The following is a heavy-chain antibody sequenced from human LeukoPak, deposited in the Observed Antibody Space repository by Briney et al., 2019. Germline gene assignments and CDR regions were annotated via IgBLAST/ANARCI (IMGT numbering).Heavy chain of an antibody. V-gene: IGHV4-4*07. CDR1: GDSINNYY. CDR2: IFNSGST. Sequence: PSETLSLTCTVSGDSINNYYWSWIRQPAGKGLEWIRRIFNSGSTDYNPSLKSRVTMSVDTSKNQFSVKVNSVTAADTAVYYCARGLGVGADRALDYWGQGTLVTVSS. CDR3: ARGLGVGADRALDY. D-gene: IGHD1-26*01. J-gene: IGHJ4*02.